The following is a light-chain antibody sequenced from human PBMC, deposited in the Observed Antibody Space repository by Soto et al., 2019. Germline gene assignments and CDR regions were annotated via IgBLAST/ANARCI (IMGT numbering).Light chain of an antibody. J-gene: IGKJ1*01. CDR2: DAS. CDR1: QSVSSY. CDR3: QHFVNSLTWT. Sequence: EILLTQSPATLSLSPGERATLSCRSSQSVSSYLAWYQQKPGQAPRLLIYDASKRATGIPARFSGSGFGTDYTLTISSLEPEDFAVYYCQHFVNSLTWTVGQGTKVDIK. V-gene: IGKV3-11*01.